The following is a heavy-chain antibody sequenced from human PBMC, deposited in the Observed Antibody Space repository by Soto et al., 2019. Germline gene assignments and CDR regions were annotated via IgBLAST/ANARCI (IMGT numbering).Heavy chain of an antibody. J-gene: IGHJ4*02. V-gene: IGHV1-18*01. Sequence: QVQLVQSGAEVKKPGASVKVSCKASGYTFTSYGISWVRQAPGQGLEWMGWISAYNGNTNYAQKVQGRITMTTDTSKSTAYRELRRLRSDETAVYYCARDPHISVAGAKLDYWGQGTLVNYSS. D-gene: IGHD6-19*01. CDR3: ARDPHISVAGAKLDY. CDR1: GYTFTSYG. CDR2: ISAYNGNT.